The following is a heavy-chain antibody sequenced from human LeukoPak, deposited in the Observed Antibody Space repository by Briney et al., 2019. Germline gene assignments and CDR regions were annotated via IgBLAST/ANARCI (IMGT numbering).Heavy chain of an antibody. CDR1: GGTFNNSA. V-gene: IGHV1-69*01. J-gene: IGHJ4*02. CDR3: ARGRRIGYCSSTSCPYYFDY. CDR2: IMPLFGTA. D-gene: IGHD2-2*01. Sequence: GSSVKVSCKTSGGTFNNSAISWVRQAPGQGLEWLGGIMPLFGTAGYAQKFQGRVTITADESTSTAYMELSSLRSEDTAVYYCARGRRIGYCSSTSCPYYFDYWGQGTLVTVSS.